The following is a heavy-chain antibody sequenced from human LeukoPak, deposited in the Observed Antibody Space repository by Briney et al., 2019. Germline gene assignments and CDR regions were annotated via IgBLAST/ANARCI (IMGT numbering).Heavy chain of an antibody. D-gene: IGHD3-16*01. CDR1: GYTFTSHG. CDR2: ISAYNGNT. CDR3: ARDEPLMGELRALDYYYYGMDV. J-gene: IGHJ6*02. Sequence: ASVKVSCKASGYTFTSHGISWVRQAPGQGLEWMGWISAYNGNTNYAQKLQGRVTMTTDTSTSTAYMELRSLRSDDTAVYYCARDEPLMGELRALDYYYYGMDVWGQGTTVTVSS. V-gene: IGHV1-18*01.